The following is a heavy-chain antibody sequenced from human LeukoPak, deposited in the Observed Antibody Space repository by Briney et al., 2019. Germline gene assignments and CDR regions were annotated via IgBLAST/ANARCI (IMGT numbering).Heavy chain of an antibody. CDR1: GFTFSSYG. D-gene: IGHD4-17*01. Sequence: PGGSLRLSCAASGFTFSSYGMHWVRQAPGKGLEWVALIWYDGSNKYYADSVKGRFTISRDNSKNTLYLQMNSLRAEDTAVYYWAKDPTTEPFVWGQGTLVTVSS. CDR2: IWYDGSNK. V-gene: IGHV3-33*06. CDR3: AKDPTTEPFV. J-gene: IGHJ4*02.